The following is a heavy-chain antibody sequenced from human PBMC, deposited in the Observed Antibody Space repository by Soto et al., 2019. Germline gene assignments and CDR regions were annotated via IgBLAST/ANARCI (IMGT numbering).Heavy chain of an antibody. V-gene: IGHV1-3*01. J-gene: IGHJ5*02. CDR1: GYTFTSYA. CDR2: IXXXNXNX. CDR3: ARGRSSSWYWFDP. D-gene: IGHD6-13*01. Sequence: ASVKVSCKASGYTFTSYAMHWVRQAPGQRLEWXGXIXXXNXNXXXSXXXKGRVTITRDTSASTAYMELSSLRSEDTAVYYCARGRSSSWYWFDPWGQGTLVTVSS.